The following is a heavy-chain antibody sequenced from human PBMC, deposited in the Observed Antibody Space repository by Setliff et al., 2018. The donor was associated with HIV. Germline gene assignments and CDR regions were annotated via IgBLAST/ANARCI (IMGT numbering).Heavy chain of an antibody. D-gene: IGHD6-19*01. J-gene: IGHJ5*02. CDR1: GGTFTNSA. V-gene: IGHV1-69*10. Sequence: ASVKVSCKASGGTFTNSAIGWVRQTPGQGLEWMGAIVPILGIANYAQKLQGRVTMTTDTSTSTAYMELRSLRSDDTAVYYCARDGYSSGWYIYSFDPWGQGTLVTVSS. CDR2: IVPILGIA. CDR3: ARDGYSSGWYIYSFDP.